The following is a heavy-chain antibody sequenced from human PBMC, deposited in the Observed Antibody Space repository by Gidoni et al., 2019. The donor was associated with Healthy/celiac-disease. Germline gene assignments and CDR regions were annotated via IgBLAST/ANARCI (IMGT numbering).Heavy chain of an antibody. V-gene: IGHV5-51*01. D-gene: IGHD2-2*01. CDR3: ARHKGGCSSTSCYEDY. Sequence: EVQLVQSGAEVKKPGESLKISCKGSGYSFTSYWIGWVRQMPGKGLEWMGIIYPGDSDTIYSPSFQGQVTISADKSISTAYLQWSSLKASDTAMYYCARHKGGCSSTSCYEDYWGQGTLVTVSS. J-gene: IGHJ4*02. CDR1: GYSFTSYW. CDR2: IYPGDSDT.